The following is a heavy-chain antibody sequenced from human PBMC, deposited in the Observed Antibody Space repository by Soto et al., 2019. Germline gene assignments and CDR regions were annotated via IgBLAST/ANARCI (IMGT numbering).Heavy chain of an antibody. CDR3: ARRRPAGLGEDV. CDR1: GGSISSSSDY. J-gene: IGHJ6*02. CDR2: ICYSGST. Sequence: QLQLQESGPGLVKPSETLSLTCTVSGGSISSSSDYWGWIRQPAGKGLEWIGSICYSGSTYYNPSLKSRVTTSVDTSKNQFSLKMSSVPAAETAVYYCARRRPAGLGEDVWGQGTTVTVSS. V-gene: IGHV4-39*01. D-gene: IGHD3-16*01.